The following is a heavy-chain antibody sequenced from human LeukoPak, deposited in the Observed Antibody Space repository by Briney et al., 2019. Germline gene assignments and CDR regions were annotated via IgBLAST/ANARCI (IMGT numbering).Heavy chain of an antibody. D-gene: IGHD2-2*02. CDR2: IFYSGST. J-gene: IGHJ5*02. Sequence: PSETLSLTCTVSSGSISTSNYYWGWVRQPPGKALEWIGNIFYSGSTYYSPSLKSRVTISVDTSKNQFSLKLSSVTAADTAVYYCARRNPAMYCSSTSCYRVPNWFDPWSQGTLVTVSS. CDR1: SGSISTSNYY. CDR3: ARRNPAMYCSSTSCYRVPNWFDP. V-gene: IGHV4-39*07.